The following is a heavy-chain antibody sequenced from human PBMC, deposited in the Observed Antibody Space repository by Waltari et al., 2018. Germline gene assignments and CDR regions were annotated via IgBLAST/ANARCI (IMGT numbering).Heavy chain of an antibody. Sequence: QVQLQESGPGLVKPSQTLSLTCTVSGGSISSGGYYWSWIRQHPGKGLEWIGYIYYSGSTYYNPSLKSRVTISVDTSKNQFSLKLSSVTAADTAVYYCVTCSSSSLPYYYYMDVWGKGTTVTVSS. V-gene: IGHV4-31*03. CDR2: IYYSGST. J-gene: IGHJ6*03. CDR3: VTCSSSSLPYYYYMDV. CDR1: GGSISSGGYY. D-gene: IGHD6-6*01.